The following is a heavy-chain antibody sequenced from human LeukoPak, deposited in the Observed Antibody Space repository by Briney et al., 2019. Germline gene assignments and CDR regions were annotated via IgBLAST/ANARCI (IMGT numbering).Heavy chain of an antibody. Sequence: GGSLRLSCAASGFTFSDYYMDWVRQAPGKGPEWIGRSRNKANSFTTEYAASVRGRFTISRDDSENSLYLQMSSLKVEDTAVYYCGRADCRGGSSYTSYWGQGTLVTVSS. J-gene: IGHJ4*02. CDR2: SRNKANSFTT. V-gene: IGHV3-72*01. D-gene: IGHD2-15*01. CDR1: GFTFSDYY. CDR3: GRADCRGGSSYTSY.